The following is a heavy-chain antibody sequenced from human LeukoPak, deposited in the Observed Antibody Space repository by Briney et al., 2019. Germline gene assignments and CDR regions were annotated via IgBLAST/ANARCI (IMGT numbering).Heavy chain of an antibody. D-gene: IGHD3-9*01. J-gene: IGHJ4*02. Sequence: SETLSLTCTVSGGSISSYYWSWIRQPPGKGLEWIGYLYYSGSTNYNPSLKSRVTISVDTSKNQFSLKLSSVPAADTAVYYCARHSLNSDILTGYYFRPFDYWGQGTLVTVSS. V-gene: IGHV4-59*08. CDR2: LYYSGST. CDR3: ARHSLNSDILTGYYFRPFDY. CDR1: GGSISSYY.